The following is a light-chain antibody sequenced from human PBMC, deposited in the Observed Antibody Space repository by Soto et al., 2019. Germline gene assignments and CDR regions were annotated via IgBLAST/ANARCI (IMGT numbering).Light chain of an antibody. CDR1: SSGAYNY. V-gene: IGLV2-11*01. J-gene: IGLJ1*01. CDR2: DVS. CDR3: CSYAGSYTLGV. Sequence: QSALTQPRSVSGSPGQSVTISCTGTSSGAYNYVSWYQQHPGKAPKLVIYDVSKRPSGVPDRFSGSKSGNTASLTISGLQAEDEADYYCCSYAGSYTLGVFGTGTKLTVL.